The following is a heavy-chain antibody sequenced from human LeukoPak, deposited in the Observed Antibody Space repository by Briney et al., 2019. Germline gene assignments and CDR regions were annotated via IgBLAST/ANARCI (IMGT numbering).Heavy chain of an antibody. V-gene: IGHV4-34*01. CDR2: INHSGGT. CDR3: ARGLPGY. CDR1: GGSFSDYN. D-gene: IGHD2-2*01. Sequence: PPETLSLTCAVYGGSFSDYNWNWIRQPPGRGLEWIGEINHSGGTNYNPSLKSRVTISIDTSKKQFSLKLTSVTAADTAVYYCARGLPGYWGQGTLVTVSS. J-gene: IGHJ4*02.